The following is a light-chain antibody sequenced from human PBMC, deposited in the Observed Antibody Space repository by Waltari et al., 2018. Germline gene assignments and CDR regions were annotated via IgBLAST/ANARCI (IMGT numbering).Light chain of an antibody. Sequence: QSALTQPASVSGSPGQSLTISCTGTNSDVGSYNLVSWYQQHQGKAPNLTLCEVTKRPARVPNRFSGSMSGNTASLTISGLQAGDEADYYCTSYAGGSTVIFGGGTKVTVL. CDR2: EVT. V-gene: IGLV2-23*02. CDR1: NSDVGSYNL. CDR3: TSYAGGSTVI. J-gene: IGLJ2*01.